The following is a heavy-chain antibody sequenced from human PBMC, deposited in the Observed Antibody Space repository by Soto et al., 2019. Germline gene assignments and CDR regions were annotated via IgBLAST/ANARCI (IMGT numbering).Heavy chain of an antibody. CDR2: ISSSGSTI. V-gene: IGHV3-48*03. D-gene: IGHD3-22*01. CDR3: ARENSSGYYYFDY. CDR1: GFTFSSYE. J-gene: IGHJ4*02. Sequence: LRLSCAASGFTFSSYEMNWVRQAPGKGLEWVSYISSSGSTIYYADSVKGRFTISRDNAKNSLYLQMNSLRAEDTAVYYCARENSSGYYYFDYWGQGTLVTVSS.